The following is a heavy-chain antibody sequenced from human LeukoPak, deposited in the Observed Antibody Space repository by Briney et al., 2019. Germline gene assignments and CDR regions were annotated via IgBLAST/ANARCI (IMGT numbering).Heavy chain of an antibody. V-gene: IGHV3-66*01. CDR3: ARESLYGSGSYYIYYFDY. Sequence: GGSLRLSCAASGFTVSSNYMSWVRQAPGKGLEWVSVIYSGGSTYYADSVKGRFTISRDNSKNTLYLQMNSLRAEDTAVYYCARESLYGSGSYYIYYFDYWGQGTLVTVSS. CDR2: IYSGGST. J-gene: IGHJ4*02. D-gene: IGHD3-10*01. CDR1: GFTVSSNY.